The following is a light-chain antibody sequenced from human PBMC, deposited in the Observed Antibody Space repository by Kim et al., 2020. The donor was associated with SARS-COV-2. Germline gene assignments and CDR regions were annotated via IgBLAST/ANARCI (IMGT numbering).Light chain of an antibody. CDR3: QQYNDWPLT. Sequence: EIVMTHSPATLSLSPGERATLSCTASQSIGTDLAWYQHKPGQAPRLLIYRAFTRATGIPARISGSGSGTEFTLTISSLQSEDFAVYYCQQYNDWPLTFGGGTKVDIK. CDR1: QSIGTD. CDR2: RAF. J-gene: IGKJ4*01. V-gene: IGKV3D-15*01.